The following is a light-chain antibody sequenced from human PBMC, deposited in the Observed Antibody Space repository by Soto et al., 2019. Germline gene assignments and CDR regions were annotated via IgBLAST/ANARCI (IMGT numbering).Light chain of an antibody. J-gene: IGKJ1*01. CDR3: QQYNKWPRWT. V-gene: IGKV3-15*01. Sequence: EIVMTQSPATLSVSPGERATLSCRASQSVSSNLAWYQQKPGQAPRLLIYGASTRATGIPARFSGSGSGTEFTLTISSLQSEDFAVYCRQQYNKWPRWTFGQGTKVDIK. CDR2: GAS. CDR1: QSVSSN.